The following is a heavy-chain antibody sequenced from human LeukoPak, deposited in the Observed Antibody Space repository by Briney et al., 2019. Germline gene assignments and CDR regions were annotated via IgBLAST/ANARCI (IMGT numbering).Heavy chain of an antibody. CDR3: ARDVLDYGDYGYFQH. CDR2: ISAYNGNT. Sequence: ASVKVSCKASGYTFTSYGISWLRQPPGQGLEWMGWISAYNGNTNYAQKLQGRVTMTTDTSTSTAYMELRSLRSDDTAVYYCARDVLDYGDYGYFQHWGQGTLVTVSS. J-gene: IGHJ1*01. V-gene: IGHV1-18*01. D-gene: IGHD4-17*01. CDR1: GYTFTSYG.